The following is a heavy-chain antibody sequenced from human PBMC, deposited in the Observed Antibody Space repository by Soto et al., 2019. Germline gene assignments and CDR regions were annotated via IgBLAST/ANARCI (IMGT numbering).Heavy chain of an antibody. CDR2: IWYDGSNK. CDR3: ARVLYHRWELLRGYYYYGMDV. CDR1: GFTFSSYG. Sequence: GGSLRLSCAASGFTFSSYGMHWVRQAPGKGLEWVAVIWYDGSNKYYADSVKGRFTISRDNSKNTLYPQMNSLRAEDTAVYYCARVLYHRWELLRGYYYYGMDVWGQGTTVTVSS. J-gene: IGHJ6*02. D-gene: IGHD1-26*01. V-gene: IGHV3-33*01.